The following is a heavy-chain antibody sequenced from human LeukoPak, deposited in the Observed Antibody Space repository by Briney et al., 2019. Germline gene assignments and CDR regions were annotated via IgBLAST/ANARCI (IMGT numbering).Heavy chain of an antibody. Sequence: GGSLRLSCAASGFTFSSYGMHWVRQAPGKGLEWVAFIRYDGSNKYYADSVKGRFTISRDNSKNTLYLQMISLRAEDTAVYYCAKDLRPSAIRITIFGLPGDYWGQGTLVTVSS. CDR1: GFTFSSYG. CDR2: IRYDGSNK. CDR3: AKDLRPSAIRITIFGLPGDY. V-gene: IGHV3-30*02. D-gene: IGHD3-3*01. J-gene: IGHJ4*02.